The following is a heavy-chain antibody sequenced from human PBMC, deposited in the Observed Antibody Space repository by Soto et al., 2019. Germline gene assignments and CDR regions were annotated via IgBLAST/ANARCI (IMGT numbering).Heavy chain of an antibody. V-gene: IGHV3-74*01. CDR2: INSDGSST. CDR3: ARKYYYYYGMDV. CDR1: GFTFSSYW. Sequence: GGSLRLSCASSGFTFSSYWTHWVRQAPGKGLVWVSRINSDGSSTSYADSVKGRFTISRDNAKNTLYLQMNSLRAEDTAVYYCARKYYYYYGMDVWGQGTTVTVSS. J-gene: IGHJ6*02.